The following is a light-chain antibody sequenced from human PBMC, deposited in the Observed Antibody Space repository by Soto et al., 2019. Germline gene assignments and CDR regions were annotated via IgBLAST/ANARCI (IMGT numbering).Light chain of an antibody. Sequence: SSELTQPPSVSVSPGQTASITCSGDKLGDKYACWYQQKPGQSPVLVIYQDNKRPSGIPERFSGSNSGNTATLTISGTQAMDEADYYCQAWDSSTRVFGTGTKLTVL. V-gene: IGLV3-1*01. CDR3: QAWDSSTRV. CDR2: QDN. J-gene: IGLJ1*01. CDR1: KLGDKY.